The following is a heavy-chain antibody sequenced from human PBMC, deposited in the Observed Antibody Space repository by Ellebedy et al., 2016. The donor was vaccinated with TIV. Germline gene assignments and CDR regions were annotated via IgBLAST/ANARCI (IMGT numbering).Heavy chain of an antibody. J-gene: IGHJ4*02. CDR3: ARGDYYDSSDFDY. Sequence: PSETLSLTCAASGFTFSSYEMHWVRQAPGKGLEWVSYISSSGTTIYYADSVKGRFTISRDNAEKSLFLHMNSLRAEDTAVYYCARGDYYDSSDFDYWGQGILVTVSS. V-gene: IGHV3-48*03. D-gene: IGHD3-22*01. CDR1: GFTFSSYE. CDR2: ISSSGTTI.